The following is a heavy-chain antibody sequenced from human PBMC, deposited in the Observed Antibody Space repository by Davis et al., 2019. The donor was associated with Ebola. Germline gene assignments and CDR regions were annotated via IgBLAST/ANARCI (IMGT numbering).Heavy chain of an antibody. D-gene: IGHD6-13*01. CDR1: GFTFSDYY. Sequence: GESLKISCAASGFTFSDYYMSWIRQAPGKGLEWVSYISSSGSTIYYADSVKGRFTISRDDAKNSLYLQMNSLRAEDTAVYYCAKVGGIAAAHNDYWGQGTLVTVSS. J-gene: IGHJ4*02. CDR2: ISSSGSTI. CDR3: AKVGGIAAAHNDY. V-gene: IGHV3-11*04.